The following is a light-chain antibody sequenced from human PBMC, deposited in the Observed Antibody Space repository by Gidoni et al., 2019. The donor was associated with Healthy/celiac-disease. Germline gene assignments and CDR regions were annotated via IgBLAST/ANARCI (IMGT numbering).Light chain of an antibody. CDR1: SSDVGGYNY. CDR3: SSYAGSNNLV. V-gene: IGLV2-8*01. CDR2: EVS. Sequence: QSALTQPPSASGSPGQSVTISCTGTSSDVGGYNYVSWYQHHPGKAPKLMINEVSRRPSGVPDRCSGSKSGNTASLTVSGLQAEDEADYYCSSYAGSNNLVVGGGTKLTVL. J-gene: IGLJ2*01.